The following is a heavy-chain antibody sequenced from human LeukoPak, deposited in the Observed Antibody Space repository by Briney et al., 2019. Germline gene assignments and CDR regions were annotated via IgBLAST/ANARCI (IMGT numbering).Heavy chain of an antibody. D-gene: IGHD3/OR15-3a*01. J-gene: IGHJ4*02. CDR1: EFTFSSYA. CDR3: AEAHLLDWLLPFDY. CDR2: VSNDGGDK. Sequence: GRSLRLSCAASEFTFSSYAMHWVRQAPGKGLEWVALVSNDGGDKYYADSVKGRFTISRDNSKNTLYLQMNSLRGEDTGVYYCAEAHLLDWLLPFDYWGQGTLVTVSS. V-gene: IGHV3-30*03.